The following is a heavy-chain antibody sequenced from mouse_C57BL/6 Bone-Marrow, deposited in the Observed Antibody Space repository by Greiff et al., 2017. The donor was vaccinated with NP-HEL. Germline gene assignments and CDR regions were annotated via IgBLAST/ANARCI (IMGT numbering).Heavy chain of an antibody. CDR2: INPYNGGT. D-gene: IGHD1-1*01. CDR3: ASTVVDQPSWFAY. CDR1: GYTFTDYY. J-gene: IGHJ3*01. Sequence: EVQLQQSGPVLVKPGASVKMSCKASGYTFTDYYMNWVKQSHGKSLEWIGVINPYNGGTSYNQKFKGKATLTVDKSSSTAYMELNSLTSEDSAVYYCASTVVDQPSWFAYWGQGTLVTVSA. V-gene: IGHV1-19*01.